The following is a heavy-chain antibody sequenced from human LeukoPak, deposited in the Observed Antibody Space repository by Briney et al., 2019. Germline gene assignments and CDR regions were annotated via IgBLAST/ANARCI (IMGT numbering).Heavy chain of an antibody. V-gene: IGHV3-15*07. J-gene: IGHJ4*02. CDR2: IKSKTDGGTT. Sequence: GGSLRLSCAASGFTFSNAWMNWVRQAPGKGLEWVGRIKSKTDGGTTDYAAPVKGRFTISRDDSKNTLYLQMNSLRAEDTAVYYCARDLSGQYDFWSGYYSGLNYWGQGTLVTVSS. D-gene: IGHD3-3*01. CDR3: ARDLSGQYDFWSGYYSGLNY. CDR1: GFTFSNAW.